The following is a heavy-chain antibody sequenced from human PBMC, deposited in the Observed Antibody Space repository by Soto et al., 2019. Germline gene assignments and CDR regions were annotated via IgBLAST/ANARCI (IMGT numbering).Heavy chain of an antibody. CDR3: ESAKAVVIAPLGI. D-gene: IGHD2-21*01. CDR1: GITFNNSA. Sequence: GSLIVSWASSGITFNNSAMTLVRQAPGQGLEWVASISENGGSRGGTYYADSVKGRFTISRDNSKNTLYLQVDSLTGADTAVYYCESAKAVVIAPLGIWGQGALVTVS. J-gene: IGHJ3*02. V-gene: IGHV3-23*01. CDR2: ISENGGSRGGT.